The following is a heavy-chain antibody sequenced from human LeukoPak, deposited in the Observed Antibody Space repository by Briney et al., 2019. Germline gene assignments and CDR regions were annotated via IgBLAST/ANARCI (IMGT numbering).Heavy chain of an antibody. Sequence: QPGGSLRLSCAASGFTFSSYAMHWVRQAPGKGLEWVAVISYDGSNKYYADSVKGRFTISRDNSKNTLYLQMNSLRAEDTAVYYCARDRRSGWSSRYYYNIYFDYWGQGTLVTVSS. D-gene: IGHD6-13*01. V-gene: IGHV3-30-3*01. CDR3: ARDRRSGWSSRYYYNIYFDY. CDR2: ISYDGSNK. J-gene: IGHJ4*02. CDR1: GFTFSSYA.